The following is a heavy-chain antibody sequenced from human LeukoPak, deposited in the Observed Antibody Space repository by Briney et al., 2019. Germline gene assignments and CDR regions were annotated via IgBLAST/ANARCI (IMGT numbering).Heavy chain of an antibody. CDR3: ARDSREVVVAATRGFDP. D-gene: IGHD2-15*01. J-gene: IGHJ5*02. V-gene: IGHV3-21*04. CDR1: GFTLSNYN. Sequence: KPGGSLRLSCADSGFTLSNYNMNWVRQAPGKAMEWVSSITSSGTYTFYADSVKGRFTISRDNAKNSLYLQMDSLGPEDTAVYYCARDSREVVVAATRGFDPWGQGTLVTVSS. CDR2: ITSSGTYT.